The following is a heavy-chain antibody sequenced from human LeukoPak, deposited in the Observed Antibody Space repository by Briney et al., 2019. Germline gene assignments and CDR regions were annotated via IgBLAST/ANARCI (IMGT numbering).Heavy chain of an antibody. J-gene: IGHJ4*02. CDR1: GYTFTYYA. D-gene: IGHD3-10*01. CDR2: IHAGNGNT. Sequence: GASVKVSCKASGYTFTYYAIHWVRQAPGQRLEWMGWIHAGNGNTKYSQKFQGRVTITRDTSASTAYMELSSLRSEDTAVYYCAKFPYYYGSGSYSGWGQGTLVTVSS. CDR3: AKFPYYYGSGSYSG. V-gene: IGHV1-3*01.